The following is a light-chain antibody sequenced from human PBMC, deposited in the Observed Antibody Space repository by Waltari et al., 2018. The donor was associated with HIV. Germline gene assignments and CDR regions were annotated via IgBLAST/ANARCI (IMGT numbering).Light chain of an antibody. V-gene: IGLV1-40*01. J-gene: IGLJ3*02. CDR2: GNS. CDR1: SSHIGAGYY. Sequence: QSVLTQPPSVSGAPGQRVTISCPGRSSHIGAGYYVHWYQQLPGTAPKLLIYGNSNRPSGVPDRFSGSKSGTSASLAITGLQAEDEADYYCQSYDSTGVFGGGTKLTVL. CDR3: QSYDSTGV.